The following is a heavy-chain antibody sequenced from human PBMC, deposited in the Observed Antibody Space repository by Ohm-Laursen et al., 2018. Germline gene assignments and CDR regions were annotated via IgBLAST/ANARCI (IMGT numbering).Heavy chain of an antibody. CDR1: GYTFNYYD. Sequence: ASVKASCKTSGYTFNYYDINWLRQATGQGPEWMGWVSPSNGNAGYAQKFQGRLTMTRDISTNTAYMELNSLNSEDTAVYYCARNVGDGFDLWGQGTLVTVSS. CDR3: ARNVGDGFDL. CDR2: VSPSNGNA. V-gene: IGHV1-8*01. D-gene: IGHD2-21*02. J-gene: IGHJ4*02.